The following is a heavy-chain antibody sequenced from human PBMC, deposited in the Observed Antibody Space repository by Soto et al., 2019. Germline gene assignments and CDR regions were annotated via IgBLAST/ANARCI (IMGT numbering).Heavy chain of an antibody. Sequence: QVQLQESGPVLVKPSQTLSLTCTVSGGSIRSGDYYWSWIRQTPVKGLEWIGYIYYSGSTYYNPSLKSRVTISVHTSKNPFSLKLSSVTAAYTAVYYCVRYLAYSISGRYAMRFDPWGQGTLVTFSA. CDR2: IYYSGST. V-gene: IGHV4-30-4*01. D-gene: IGHD2-21*01. CDR3: VRYLAYSISGRYAMRFDP. J-gene: IGHJ5*02. CDR1: GGSIRSGDYY.